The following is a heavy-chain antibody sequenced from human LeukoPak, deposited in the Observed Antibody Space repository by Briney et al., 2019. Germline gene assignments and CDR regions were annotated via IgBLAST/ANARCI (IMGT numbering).Heavy chain of an antibody. D-gene: IGHD3-22*01. V-gene: IGHV3-23*01. CDR1: GFTFNNYA. CDR3: AKSRDSSGYYLSYFDY. J-gene: IGHJ4*02. CDR2: ITGSGGST. Sequence: PGGSLILPCAASGFTFNNYAMSWVRQAPGKGLEWASTITGSGGSTYYADSVKGRIRISRDNSNNTLYLQMNSLRAEDTAVYYCAKSRDSSGYYLSYFDYWGQGTLVTVSS.